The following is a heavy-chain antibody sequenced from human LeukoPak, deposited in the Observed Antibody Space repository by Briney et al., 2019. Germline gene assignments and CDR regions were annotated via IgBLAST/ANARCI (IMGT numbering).Heavy chain of an antibody. CDR3: ARGVVRYFDY. J-gene: IGHJ4*02. CDR1: GFTFSGYS. V-gene: IGHV3-21*01. Sequence: PGGSLRLSCAASGFTFSGYSMNWVRQAPGKGLEWVSSISSSSSYIYYADSVKGRFTISRDNAKNSLYLQMNSLRAEDTAVYYCARGVVRYFDYWGQGALVTVST. CDR2: ISSSSSYI. D-gene: IGHD3-9*01.